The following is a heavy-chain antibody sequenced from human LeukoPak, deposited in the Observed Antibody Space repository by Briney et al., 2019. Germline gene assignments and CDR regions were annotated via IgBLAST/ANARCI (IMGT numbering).Heavy chain of an antibody. CDR1: GFTSSSYW. Sequence: PGGSLRLSCAASGFTSSSYWMHLVRQAPGKGLVWVSSINSDGSSTSYADSVKGRFTISRDNAKNTLYLQMNSLRAEDTAVYYCARVDGGNSAYYYYYGMDVWGQGTTVTVSS. V-gene: IGHV3-74*01. CDR3: ARVDGGNSAYYYYYGMDV. CDR2: INSDGSST. J-gene: IGHJ6*02. D-gene: IGHD4-23*01.